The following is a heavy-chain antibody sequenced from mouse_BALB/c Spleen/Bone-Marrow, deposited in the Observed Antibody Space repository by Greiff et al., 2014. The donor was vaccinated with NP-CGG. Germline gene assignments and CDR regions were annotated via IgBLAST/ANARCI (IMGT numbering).Heavy chain of an antibody. J-gene: IGHJ4*01. CDR3: ARITTATGAMDY. CDR2: IWADGST. CDR1: GFSLTSYG. V-gene: IGHV2-9*02. D-gene: IGHD1-2*01. Sequence: VKLVESGPGLVAPSQSLSISCTVSGFSLTSYGVHWVRQPPGKGLEWLGVIWADGSTNYNSALMSRLSISKDNSKSQVFLKMNSLQTDDTAMYYCARITTATGAMDYWSQGTSVTVSS.